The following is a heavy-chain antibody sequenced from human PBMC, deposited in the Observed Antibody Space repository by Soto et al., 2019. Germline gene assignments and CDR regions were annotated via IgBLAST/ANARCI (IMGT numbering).Heavy chain of an antibody. CDR3: AHIHRAGSLFYFDY. Sequence: QITLKESGPTLVKPTQTLTLTCTFSGFSLSTIGVGVGWIRQPPGKALDWLALIYWDDDKRYSPSLKSRLTITKDTSKNQVVLTMTNMDPVDTATYSRAHIHRAGSLFYFDYWGQGTLVTVSS. J-gene: IGHJ4*02. CDR1: GFSLSTIGVG. CDR2: IYWDDDK. D-gene: IGHD2-15*01. V-gene: IGHV2-5*02.